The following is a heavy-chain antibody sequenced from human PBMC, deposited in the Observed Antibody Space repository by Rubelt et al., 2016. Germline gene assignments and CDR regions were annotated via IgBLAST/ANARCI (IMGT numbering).Heavy chain of an antibody. J-gene: IGHJ6*02. D-gene: IGHD5-18*01. Sequence: GRFTISRDNAKNSLYLQMSSLRAEDTAVYFCARDMSPDTAMFSPYYDYGMDVWGQGTTVTVSS. CDR3: ARDMSPDTAMFSPYYDYGMDV. V-gene: IGHV3-11*06.